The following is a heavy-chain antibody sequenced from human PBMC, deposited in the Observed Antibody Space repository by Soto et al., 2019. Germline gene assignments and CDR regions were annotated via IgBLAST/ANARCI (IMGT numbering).Heavy chain of an antibody. Sequence: QVQLQESGPGLVKPSETLSLTCTVSGGSVSSGSYYWSWIRQPPGKGLEWIGYIYYSGSTNYNPSLKSRVTISVDTSKNQFSLKLSSVTAADTAVYYCARDPGYSSSWECDAFDIWGQGTMVTVSS. D-gene: IGHD6-13*01. CDR1: GGSVSSGSYY. J-gene: IGHJ3*02. CDR2: IYYSGST. CDR3: ARDPGYSSSWECDAFDI. V-gene: IGHV4-61*01.